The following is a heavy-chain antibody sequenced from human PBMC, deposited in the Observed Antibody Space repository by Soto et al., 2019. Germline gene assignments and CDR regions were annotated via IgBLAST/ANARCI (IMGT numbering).Heavy chain of an antibody. V-gene: IGHV1-46*03. Sequence: ASVKVSCKASGYTFTSYYMHWVRQAPGQGLEWMGIINPSGGSTSYAQKFQGRVTMTRDTSTSTVYMELSSLRSEDTAVYYCARESVATIEEYYYYYYMDVWGKGTTVTVSS. CDR1: GYTFTSYY. CDR3: ARESVATIEEYYYYYYMDV. CDR2: INPSGGST. D-gene: IGHD5-12*01. J-gene: IGHJ6*03.